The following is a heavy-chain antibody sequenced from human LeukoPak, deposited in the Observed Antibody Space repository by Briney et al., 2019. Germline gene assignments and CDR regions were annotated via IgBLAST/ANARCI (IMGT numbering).Heavy chain of an antibody. CDR2: MNPNSGNT. CDR1: GYSFTSYD. D-gene: IGHD4-17*01. CDR3: ARVRTTVTTRRSNWFDP. V-gene: IGHV1-8*01. Sequence: ASVKVSCKASGYSFTSYDINWVRQATGQGLAWMGWMNPNSGNTGYAQKFQGRVAMTRNTSISTAYMELSSLRSEDTAVYYCARVRTTVTTRRSNWFDPWGQGTLVTVSS. J-gene: IGHJ5*02.